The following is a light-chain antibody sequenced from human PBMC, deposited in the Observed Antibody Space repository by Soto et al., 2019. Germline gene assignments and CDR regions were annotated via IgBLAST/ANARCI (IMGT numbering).Light chain of an antibody. Sequence: DIVVAPSPDSLAVSLGERDTITCRSSVGLSYSSNNKNYLAWYQQKPGQPPKLIIYWASTRESGVPDRFSRSGSGTDFTLTISSLQAEDVAVYFCQQYYGTPLTFGGGTKVDIK. CDR1: VGLSYSSNNKNY. J-gene: IGKJ4*01. CDR2: WAS. CDR3: QQYYGTPLT. V-gene: IGKV4-1*01.